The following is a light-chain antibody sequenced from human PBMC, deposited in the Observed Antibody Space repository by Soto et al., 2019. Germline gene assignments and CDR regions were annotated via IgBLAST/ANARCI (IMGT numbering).Light chain of an antibody. J-gene: IGLJ1*01. CDR3: SSYAGSSPV. CDR1: SSDVGGYNY. V-gene: IGLV2-8*01. CDR2: EVN. Sequence: QSALTQAPSGSGSPGQSVAISCTGTSSDVGGYNYVSWYQQHPGKAPKLMIYEVNKRPSGVPDRFSGSKSGNTASLTVSGLQAEDEADYYCSSYAGSSPVFGTGTKSPS.